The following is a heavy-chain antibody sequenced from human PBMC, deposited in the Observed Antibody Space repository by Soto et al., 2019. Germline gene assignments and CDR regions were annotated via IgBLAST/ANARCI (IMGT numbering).Heavy chain of an antibody. Sequence: QVQLVESGGGVVQPGRSLRLSCAASGFTFSSYGMHWVRQAPGKGLEWVAVIWYDGSNKYYADSVKGRFTISRDNSKNTLYLQMNSLRAEDTAVYYCARDLEVATIQGYFDYWGQGTLVTVSS. CDR1: GFTFSSYG. V-gene: IGHV3-33*01. CDR2: IWYDGSNK. J-gene: IGHJ4*02. CDR3: ARDLEVATIQGYFDY. D-gene: IGHD5-12*01.